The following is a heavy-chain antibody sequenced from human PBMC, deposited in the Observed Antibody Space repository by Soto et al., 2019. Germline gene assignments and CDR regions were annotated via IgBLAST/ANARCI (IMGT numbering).Heavy chain of an antibody. J-gene: IGHJ6*02. V-gene: IGHV3-30-3*01. CDR1: GFTFSSYA. Sequence: GGSLRLSCAASGFTFSSYAMHWVRQAPGKGLEWVAVISYDGSNKYYADSVKGRFTISRDNSKNTLYLQMDSLRAEDTAVYYCARDSSGPYSFWSGYGSLTPRGMDVWGQGTTVTVSS. CDR2: ISYDGSNK. CDR3: ARDSSGPYSFWSGYGSLTPRGMDV. D-gene: IGHD3-3*01.